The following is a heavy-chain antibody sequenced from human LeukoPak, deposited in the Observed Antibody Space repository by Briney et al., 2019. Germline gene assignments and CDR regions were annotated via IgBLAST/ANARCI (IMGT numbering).Heavy chain of an antibody. CDR1: GGSISTYY. Sequence: SETLSLTCTVSGGSISTYYWSWIRQPAGKGLEWIGRIYPGGSTDYNPSLKSRVSMSVDTSKNEFSLKLSSVTAADTAVYYCARAYHSSWYLNWFDPWGQGTLVTVSS. V-gene: IGHV4-4*07. D-gene: IGHD6-13*01. J-gene: IGHJ5*02. CDR2: IYPGGST. CDR3: ARAYHSSWYLNWFDP.